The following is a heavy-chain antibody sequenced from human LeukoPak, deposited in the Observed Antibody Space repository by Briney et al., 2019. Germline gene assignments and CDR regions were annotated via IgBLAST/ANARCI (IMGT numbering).Heavy chain of an antibody. Sequence: ASVKVSCKASGYTFTGYYMHWLRQPPGQGLEWMGWINPNSGGTNYAQKFQGWVTMTRDTSISTAYMELSRLRSDDTAVYYCARGGQQLVQYWFDPWGQGTLVTVSS. D-gene: IGHD6-13*01. CDR2: INPNSGGT. CDR3: ARGGQQLVQYWFDP. CDR1: GYTFTGYY. V-gene: IGHV1-2*04. J-gene: IGHJ5*02.